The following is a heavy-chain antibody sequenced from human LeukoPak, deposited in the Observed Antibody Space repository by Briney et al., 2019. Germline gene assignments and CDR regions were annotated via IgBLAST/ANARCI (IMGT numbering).Heavy chain of an antibody. Sequence: GGSLRLSCAASGFTFSSYGMHWVRQAPGKGLEWVAVIWYDGSNKYYADSVKGRFTISRDNSKNTLYLQMNSLRAEDTAVYYCARGVDRWLVPWFDPWGQGTLVTVSS. J-gene: IGHJ5*02. CDR3: ARGVDRWLVPWFDP. V-gene: IGHV3-33*01. CDR2: IWYDGSNK. CDR1: GFTFSSYG. D-gene: IGHD6-19*01.